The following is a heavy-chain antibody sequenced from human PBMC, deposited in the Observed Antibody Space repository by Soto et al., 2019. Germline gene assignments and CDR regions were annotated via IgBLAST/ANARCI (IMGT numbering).Heavy chain of an antibody. Sequence: GESLKISCKGSGYSFTSYWIGWVLQIPWKGLEWMGIIYPGDSDTRYSPSFQGQVTISADKSISTAYLQWSSLKASDTAMYYCARPVGYCSGGSCPMMDYWGQGTLVTVSS. CDR1: GYSFTSYW. J-gene: IGHJ4*02. CDR3: ARPVGYCSGGSCPMMDY. V-gene: IGHV5-51*01. CDR2: IYPGDSDT. D-gene: IGHD2-15*01.